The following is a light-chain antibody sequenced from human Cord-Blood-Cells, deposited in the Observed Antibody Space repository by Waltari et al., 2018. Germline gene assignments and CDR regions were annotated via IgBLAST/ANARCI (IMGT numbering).Light chain of an antibody. CDR1: SSDVGRYNL. CDR2: EGS. CDR3: CSYAGSSTYV. V-gene: IGLV2-23*01. Sequence: QSALTQPASVSGSPGQSITISCTGTSSDVGRYNLVSWYQQHPGKAPKLMIYEGSKRPSGGSYRFSGSKSGNTASLTISGLQAEDEADYYCCSYAGSSTYVFGTGTKVTVL. J-gene: IGLJ1*01.